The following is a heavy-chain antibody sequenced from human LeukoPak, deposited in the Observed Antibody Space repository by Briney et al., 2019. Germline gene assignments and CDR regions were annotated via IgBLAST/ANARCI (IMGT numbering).Heavy chain of an antibody. V-gene: IGHV1-46*01. CDR3: ARGVGYCDSSGQYYFDY. CDR1: GYTFTRYY. Sequence: ASVKVSCKASGYTFTRYYLQWVRQAPGQGLEWMGVINPGGAGTTYAQKFQGRVTMTRDTSTSTVYMELSSLRSEDTAVYYCARGVGYCDSSGQYYFDYWGQGSLVTVSS. D-gene: IGHD3-22*01. CDR2: INPGGAGT. J-gene: IGHJ4*02.